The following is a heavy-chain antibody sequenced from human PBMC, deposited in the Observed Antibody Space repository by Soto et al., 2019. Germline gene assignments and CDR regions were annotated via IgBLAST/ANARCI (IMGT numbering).Heavy chain of an antibody. CDR2: ISYDGSNK. D-gene: IGHD1-26*01. J-gene: IGHJ4*02. V-gene: IGHV3-30*18. CDR1: GFTFSSYG. Sequence: GGSLRLSCAASGFTFSSYGMHWVRQAPGKGLEWVAVISYDGSNKYYADSVKGRFTISRDNSKNTLYLQMNSLRAEDTAVYYCAKAMVSSGSYPVFDYWGQGTLVTVSS. CDR3: AKAMVSSGSYPVFDY.